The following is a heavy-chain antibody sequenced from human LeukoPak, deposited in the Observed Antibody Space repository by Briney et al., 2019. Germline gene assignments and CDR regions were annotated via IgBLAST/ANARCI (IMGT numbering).Heavy chain of an antibody. CDR3: ARGRSYYSGY. J-gene: IGHJ4*02. V-gene: IGHV3-66*01. Sequence: GSLRLSCSASGFTVSKNYMSWARQAPGKGLEWVSVIYTGGSTYYADSVKGRFTISRDNSRNTLFLQMNSLRAEDTAVYYCARGRSYYSGYWGQGTLVTVSS. D-gene: IGHD3-10*01. CDR1: GFTVSKNY. CDR2: IYTGGST.